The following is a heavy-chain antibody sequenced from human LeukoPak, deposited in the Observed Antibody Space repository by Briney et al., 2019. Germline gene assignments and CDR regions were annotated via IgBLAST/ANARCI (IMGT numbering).Heavy chain of an antibody. J-gene: IGHJ4*02. V-gene: IGHV3-23*01. CDR3: ARDFGRWFLDY. CDR1: GFTFSSYG. D-gene: IGHD4-23*01. Sequence: GGSLRLSCAASGFTFSSYGMSWVRQAPGKGLEWVSAISGRGSSTYYADSVKGPFTTSRDNSKNTLYLHMNSLRAEDTAVYYCARDFGRWFLDYWGQGTLVTVSS. CDR2: ISGRGSST.